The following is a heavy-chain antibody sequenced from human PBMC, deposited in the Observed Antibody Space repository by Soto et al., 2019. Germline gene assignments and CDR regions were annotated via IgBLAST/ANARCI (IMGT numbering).Heavy chain of an antibody. J-gene: IGHJ4*02. V-gene: IGHV3-33*01. CDR3: AREEYSSSSGLNY. CDR2: IGYDGSNK. Sequence: QVQLVESGGGVVQPGRSLRLSCAASGFTFSSYGMHWVRQAPGKGLEWVAVIGYDGSNKYYADSVKGRFTISRDNSKNTLYLQMNSLRAEDTAVYYCAREEYSSSSGLNYWGQGTLVTVSS. CDR1: GFTFSSYG. D-gene: IGHD6-6*01.